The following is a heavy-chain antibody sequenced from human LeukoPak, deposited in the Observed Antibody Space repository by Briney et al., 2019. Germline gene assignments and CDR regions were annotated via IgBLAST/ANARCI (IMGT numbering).Heavy chain of an antibody. V-gene: IGHV4-34*01. CDR3: ARGPIKYYDFWSGYYNGMDV. J-gene: IGHJ6*02. CDR1: GGSFSGYY. Sequence: PSETLSLTCAVYGGSFSGYYWSWIRQPPGKGLEWIGEINHSGSTNYNPSLKSRVTISVDRSKNQFSLKLSSVTAADTAVYYCARGPIKYYDFWSGYYNGMDVWGQGTTVTVSS. CDR2: INHSGST. D-gene: IGHD3-3*01.